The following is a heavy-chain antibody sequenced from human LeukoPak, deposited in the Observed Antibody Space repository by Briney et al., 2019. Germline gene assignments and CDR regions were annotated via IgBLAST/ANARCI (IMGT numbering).Heavy chain of an antibody. Sequence: GGSLRLSCAASGFTFCIYSMNWVRQAPGKGLEWASSISSSSSYMYYADSVKGRFTISRDNAKNSLYLQMNSLRAEDTAVYYCARGFSSSRPHYFDYWGQGTLVTVSS. CDR3: ARGFSSSRPHYFDY. CDR1: GFTFCIYS. CDR2: ISSSSSYM. J-gene: IGHJ4*02. V-gene: IGHV3-21*01. D-gene: IGHD6-13*01.